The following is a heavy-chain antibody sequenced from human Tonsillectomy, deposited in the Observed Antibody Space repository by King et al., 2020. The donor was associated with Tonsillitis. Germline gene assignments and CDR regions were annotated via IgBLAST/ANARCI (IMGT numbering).Heavy chain of an antibody. J-gene: IGHJ3*02. CDR1: GGSFSGYY. CDR3: ARDTYSNYAFDI. D-gene: IGHD4-11*01. Sequence: HVQLTQWGAGLLKPSETLSLTCAVYGGSFSGYYWTWIRQTPGKGLEWIGEINHSGSTNYNPSLKSRVTISVDTSKNQFSLKLSSVTAADTAVYYCARDTYSNYAFDIWGQGTMVTVSS. CDR2: INHSGST. V-gene: IGHV4-34*01.